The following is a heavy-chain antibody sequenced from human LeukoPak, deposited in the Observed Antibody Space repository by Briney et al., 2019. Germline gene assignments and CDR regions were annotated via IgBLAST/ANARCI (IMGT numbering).Heavy chain of an antibody. D-gene: IGHD3-3*01. CDR1: GFIFSDYY. CDR2: ISSSGSTM. CDR3: AKEYDLWHEQGNWFET. V-gene: IGHV3-11*01. J-gene: IGHJ5*02. Sequence: KAGGSLRLSCAASGFIFSDYYMSWIRQAPGKGLEWVSYISSSGSTMYYTDSVKGRFTISRDNAKDSLYLQMNSLRAEDTAIYYCAKEYDLWHEQGNWFETWGQGVLVTVSS.